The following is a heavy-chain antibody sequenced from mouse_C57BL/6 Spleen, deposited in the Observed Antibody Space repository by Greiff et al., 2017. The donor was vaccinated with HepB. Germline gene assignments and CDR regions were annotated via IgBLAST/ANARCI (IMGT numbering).Heavy chain of an antibody. J-gene: IGHJ3*01. Sequence: EVKLVESEGGLVQPGSSMKLSCTASGFTFSDYYMAWVRQVPEKGLEWVANINYDGSSTYYLDSLKSRFIISRDNAKNILYLQLSRLKSEDTATYYCARNDYGGAWFAYWGQGTLVTVSA. CDR1: GFTFSDYY. D-gene: IGHD2-4*01. V-gene: IGHV5-16*01. CDR3: ARNDYGGAWFAY. CDR2: INYDGSST.